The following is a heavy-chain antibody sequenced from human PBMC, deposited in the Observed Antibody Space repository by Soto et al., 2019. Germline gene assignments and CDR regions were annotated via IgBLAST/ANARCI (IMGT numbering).Heavy chain of an antibody. J-gene: IGHJ4*02. CDR3: AKVDWNSGRHFDY. Sequence: QVQVVQSGAEVKQPGASVKVSCKTFGYTISDYYTRWVRRAPGQGLEWMGWVNPSGGATEYAQKFKGRVTMTRDTSINTAYMDLSVLTSHDTGIYYCAKVDWNSGRHFDYWGQGTLVTVPS. CDR1: GYTISDYY. V-gene: IGHV1-2*02. CDR2: VNPSGGAT. D-gene: IGHD3-10*01.